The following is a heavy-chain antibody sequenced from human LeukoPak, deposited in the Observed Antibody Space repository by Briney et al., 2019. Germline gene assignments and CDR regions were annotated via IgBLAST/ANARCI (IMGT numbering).Heavy chain of an antibody. D-gene: IGHD4-17*01. V-gene: IGHV3-33*01. CDR3: ARAYGDYDKAYYYYDMDV. CDR2: IWYDGSNK. Sequence: PGGSLRLSCAASGFTFSSYGMHWVRQAPGKGLEWVAVIWYDGSNKYYADSVKGRFTISRDNSKNTLYLQMNSLRAEDTAVYYCARAYGDYDKAYYYYDMDVWGKGTTVTVCS. J-gene: IGHJ6*03. CDR1: GFTFSSYG.